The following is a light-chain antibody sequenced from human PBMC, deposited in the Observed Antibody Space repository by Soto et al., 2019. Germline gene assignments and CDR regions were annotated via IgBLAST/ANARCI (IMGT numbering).Light chain of an antibody. CDR3: QYYDSSLSDSHVV. J-gene: IGLJ2*01. Sequence: QSVLTQPPSVSGAPGQRVTISCTGSSSNIGAGYDVHWYQQLPGTAPKLLIYGNSNRPSGVPDRFSGSKSGTSASLAITGLQAEDDADYYCQYYDSSLSDSHVVFGGGTKVTVL. V-gene: IGLV1-40*01. CDR1: SSNIGAGYD. CDR2: GNS.